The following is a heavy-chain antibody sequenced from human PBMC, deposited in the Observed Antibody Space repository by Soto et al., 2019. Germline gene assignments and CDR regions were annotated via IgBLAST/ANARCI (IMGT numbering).Heavy chain of an antibody. D-gene: IGHD2-15*01. V-gene: IGHV4-59*01. J-gene: IGHJ6*02. CDR1: GGSISSYY. CDR2: IYYSGST. CDR3: ARDSRVVVAAYSLLGMDV. Sequence: SETLSLTCTVSGGSISSYYWSWIRQPPGKGLEWIGYIYYSGSTNYNPSLKSRVTISVDTSKNQFSLKLSSVTAADTAVYCCARDSRVVVAAYSLLGMDVWGQGTTVTVSS.